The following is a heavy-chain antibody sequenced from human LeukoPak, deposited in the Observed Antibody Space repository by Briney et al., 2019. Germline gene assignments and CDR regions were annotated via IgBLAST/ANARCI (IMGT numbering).Heavy chain of an antibody. CDR1: GITLSNYG. CDR3: AKRGVVIRVILVGFHKEAYYFDS. J-gene: IGHJ4*02. D-gene: IGHD3-22*01. V-gene: IGHV3-23*01. Sequence: GGSLRLSCAVSGITLSNYGMSWVRQAPGKGLEWVAGISDSGGRTNYADSGKGRFTISRDNPKNTLYLQMTSLRAADTAVYFCAKRGVVIRVILVGFHKEAYYFDSWGQGALVTVSS. CDR2: ISDSGGRT.